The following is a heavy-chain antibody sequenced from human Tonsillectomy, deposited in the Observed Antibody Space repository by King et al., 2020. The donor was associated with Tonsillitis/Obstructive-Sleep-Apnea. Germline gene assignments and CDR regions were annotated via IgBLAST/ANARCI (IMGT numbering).Heavy chain of an antibody. Sequence: VQLVESGGGLVKPGGSLRLSCVASGFTFSDYYMTWIRQAPGKGLEWVSYISSSGSYKNYADSVQGRFTVSRDNAKNSLYLKMNSLRAEDTAMYYCARGRTYYYGAGTDFGYWGQGTLVTVSS. J-gene: IGHJ4*02. CDR3: ARGRTYYYGAGTDFGY. CDR1: GFTFSDYY. D-gene: IGHD3-10*01. V-gene: IGHV3-11*05. CDR2: ISSSGSYK.